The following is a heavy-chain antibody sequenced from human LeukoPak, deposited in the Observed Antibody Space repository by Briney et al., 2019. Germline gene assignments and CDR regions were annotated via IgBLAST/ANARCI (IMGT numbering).Heavy chain of an antibody. V-gene: IGHV3-23*01. CDR1: GFTFSSYA. J-gene: IGHJ4*02. D-gene: IGHD2-2*01. CDR2: ISGSGGST. CDR3: TKQGDTNCYGRSDY. Sequence: GGSLRLSCAASGFTFSSYAMSWVRQATGKGLECVSVISGSGGSTFYADSVKGRFTITRDNSKNTLYLQMKSLRAEDTALYYCTKQGDTNCYGRSDYWGRGTLVTVSS.